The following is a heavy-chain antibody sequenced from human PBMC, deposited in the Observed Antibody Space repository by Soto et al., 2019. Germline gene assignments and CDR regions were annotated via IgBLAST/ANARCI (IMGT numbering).Heavy chain of an antibody. D-gene: IGHD4-17*01. CDR3: ARVMTTVTTLDY. V-gene: IGHV4-30-2*01. Sequence: QLQLQESGSGLVKPSQTLSLTCAVSGGSISSGGYSWSWIRQPPGKGLEWIGYIYHSGSTYYNPSLKCRVTLSIDRSKKQSALKLRSVTAAETAVYYCARVMTTVTTLDYWGQGALVTFSS. CDR2: IYHSGST. J-gene: IGHJ4*02. CDR1: GGSISSGGYS.